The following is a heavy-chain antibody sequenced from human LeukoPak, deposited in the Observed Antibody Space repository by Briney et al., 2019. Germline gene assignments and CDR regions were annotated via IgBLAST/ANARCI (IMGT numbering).Heavy chain of an antibody. V-gene: IGHV1-69*02. CDR3: ARLGYCSSTSCSGVDY. CDR1: GGTFSSYT. Sequence: SVKVSCKASGGTFSSYTISRVRQAPGQGLEWMGRIIPILGIANYAQKFQGRVTITADKSTSTAYMELSSLRSEDTAVYYCARLGYCSSTSCSGVDYWGQGTLVTVSS. CDR2: IIPILGIA. D-gene: IGHD2-2*01. J-gene: IGHJ4*02.